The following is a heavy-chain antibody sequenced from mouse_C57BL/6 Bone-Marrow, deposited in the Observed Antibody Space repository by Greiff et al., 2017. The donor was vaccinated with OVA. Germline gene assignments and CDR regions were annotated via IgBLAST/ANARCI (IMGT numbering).Heavy chain of an antibody. V-gene: IGHV1-59*01. CDR1: GYTFTSYW. CDR2: IDPSDNYT. J-gene: IGHJ2*01. CDR3: ARTITTVVAPLKD. Sequence: VQLQQPGAELVRPGTSVKLSCKASGYTFTSYWMHWVKQRPGQGLEWIGVIDPSDNYTNYNQKFKGKATLTADTSSSTAYMQLSSLTSEDAAVYYCARTITTVVAPLKDRGQGTTLTASS. D-gene: IGHD1-1*01.